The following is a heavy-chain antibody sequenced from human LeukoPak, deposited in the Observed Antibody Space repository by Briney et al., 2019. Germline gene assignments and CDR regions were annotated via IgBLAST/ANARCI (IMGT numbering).Heavy chain of an antibody. Sequence: ASVKVSCKASGYTFTGYYMHWVRQAPGQGLEWMGWINPNSGGTNYAQKFQGRVSMTRDTSISTAYMELSRLTSDDTAVYYCARPCSSTSCSPSYWGQGTLVTVSS. V-gene: IGHV1-2*02. CDR2: INPNSGGT. CDR3: ARPCSSTSCSPSY. D-gene: IGHD2-2*01. CDR1: GYTFTGYY. J-gene: IGHJ4*02.